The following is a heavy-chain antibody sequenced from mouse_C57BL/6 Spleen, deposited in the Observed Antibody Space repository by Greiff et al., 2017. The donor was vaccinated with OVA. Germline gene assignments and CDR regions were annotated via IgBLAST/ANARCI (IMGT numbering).Heavy chain of an antibody. CDR3: AREGVRDYGFAY. D-gene: IGHD2-4*01. V-gene: IGHV1-81*01. CDR1: GYTFTSYG. J-gene: IGHJ3*01. CDR2: IYPRSGNT. Sequence: VMLVESGAELARPGASVKLSCKASGYTFTSYGISWVKQRTGQGLEWIGEIYPRSGNTYYNEKFKGKATLTADKSSSTAYMELRSLTSEDSAVYFCAREGVRDYGFAYWGQGTLVTVSA.